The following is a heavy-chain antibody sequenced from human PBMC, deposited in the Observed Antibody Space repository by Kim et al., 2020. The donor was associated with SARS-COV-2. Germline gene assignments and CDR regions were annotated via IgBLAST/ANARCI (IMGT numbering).Heavy chain of an antibody. J-gene: IGHJ6*02. CDR1: GGSISSYY. D-gene: IGHD3-3*01. CDR3: ARQSNRITIFGVVIILGVMDV. Sequence: SETLSLTCTVSGGSISSYYWSWIRQPPGKGLEWIGYIYYSGSNNYNPSLKSRVTISVDTSKNQFSLKLSSVTAADTAVYYCARQSNRITIFGVVIILGVMDVWGQGTTVTVSS. V-gene: IGHV4-59*08. CDR2: IYYSGSN.